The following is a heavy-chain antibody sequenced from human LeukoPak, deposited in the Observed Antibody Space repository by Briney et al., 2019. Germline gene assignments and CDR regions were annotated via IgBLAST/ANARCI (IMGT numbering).Heavy chain of an antibody. J-gene: IGHJ4*02. CDR2: IYYSGSA. V-gene: IGHV4-39*07. Sequence: SETLSLTCTVSGGSISSSSYYWGRIRQPPGKGLEWIGSIYYSGSAYYNPSLKSRVSISVDTSKTQFSLKLRSVTAADTAVYYCASPMAWAHNRRDSDYWGLGTLVTVSS. CDR3: ASPMAWAHNRRDSDY. CDR1: GGSISSSSYY. D-gene: IGHD5-24*01.